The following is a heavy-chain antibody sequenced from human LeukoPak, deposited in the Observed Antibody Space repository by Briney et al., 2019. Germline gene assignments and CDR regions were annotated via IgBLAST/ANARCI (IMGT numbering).Heavy chain of an antibody. V-gene: IGHV1-8*01. CDR1: GGTFTSYD. J-gene: IGHJ4*02. CDR2: MNPNSGNT. Sequence: ASVKVSCKTSGGTFTSYDINWVRQATGQGLEWMGWMNPNSGNTGYAQKFQGRVTMTRNTSISTAYMELSSLRSEDTAVYYCARAPSLGYYDSSGYVDYWGQGTLVTVSS. CDR3: ARAPSLGYYDSSGYVDY. D-gene: IGHD3-22*01.